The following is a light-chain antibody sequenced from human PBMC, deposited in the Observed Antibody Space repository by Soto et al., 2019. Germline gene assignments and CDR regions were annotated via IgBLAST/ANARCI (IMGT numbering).Light chain of an antibody. CDR2: SSS. Sequence: EIVMTQSPATLSVSPGDSATLSCRASQSVTSNLAWYQHKPGQAPMLLIYSSSTRAAGIPARFGGSGSGTEFTFSISSLQSEDFAVYYCQQYNNWPRTFGQGTKVEIK. CDR1: QSVTSN. J-gene: IGKJ1*01. CDR3: QQYNNWPRT. V-gene: IGKV3-15*01.